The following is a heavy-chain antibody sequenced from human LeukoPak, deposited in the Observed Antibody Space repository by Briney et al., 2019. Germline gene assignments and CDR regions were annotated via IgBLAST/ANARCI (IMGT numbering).Heavy chain of an antibody. Sequence: PGGSLRPSCVGYGFTFSNYAMTWVRQAPGKGLEWVSSISFGGDYTFYADSVKGHFTISRDNSRSTLYLQMNNLRAEDTALYYCAKRIDTRGSTHYHDYWGQGTLVTVSS. CDR3: AKRIDTRGSTHYHDY. J-gene: IGHJ4*02. V-gene: IGHV3-23*01. CDR2: ISFGGDYT. CDR1: GFTFSNYA. D-gene: IGHD3-22*01.